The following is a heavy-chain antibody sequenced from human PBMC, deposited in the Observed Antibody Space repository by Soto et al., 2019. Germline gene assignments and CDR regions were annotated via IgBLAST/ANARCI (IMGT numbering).Heavy chain of an antibody. D-gene: IGHD3-22*01. Sequence: SVKVSFKASGGTFSSYAISWVRQAPGQGLEWMGGIIPIFGTANYAQKFQGRVTITADKSTSTAYMELSSLRSEDTAVYYCARGVQYYDSSGYLTYGMDVWGQGTTVTVSS. CDR3: ARGVQYYDSSGYLTYGMDV. CDR1: GGTFSSYA. V-gene: IGHV1-69*06. J-gene: IGHJ6*02. CDR2: IIPIFGTA.